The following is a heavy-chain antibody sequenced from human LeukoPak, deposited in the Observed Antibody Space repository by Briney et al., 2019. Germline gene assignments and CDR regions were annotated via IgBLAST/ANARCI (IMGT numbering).Heavy chain of an antibody. CDR2: ISGSGASR. J-gene: IGHJ4*02. CDR3: AKDSRSIVDTSDFGY. D-gene: IGHD5-12*01. CDR1: GFTFSSYA. Sequence: GGSLRLSCAASGFTFSSYAMSWVRQAPGKGLEWVSSISGSGASRYYADSVKGRFTISRDNANNTLYLQINSRRAEDTAVYYCAKDSRSIVDTSDFGYWGQGTLVTVSS. V-gene: IGHV3-23*01.